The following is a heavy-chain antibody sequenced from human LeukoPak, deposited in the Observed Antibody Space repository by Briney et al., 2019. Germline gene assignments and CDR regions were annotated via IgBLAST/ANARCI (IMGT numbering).Heavy chain of an antibody. CDR3: ARGSYYDSSGYYPHYFDY. CDR2: INPSGGST. J-gene: IGHJ4*02. Sequence: ASVKVSCXASGYTFTNFYIHWVRRAPGQGLEWMGIINPSGGSTSYGQKFQGRVTMTRDTSTSTVYMDLSSLRSEDTAVYYCARGSYYDSSGYYPHYFDYWGQGTLVTVSS. V-gene: IGHV1-46*01. CDR1: GYTFTNFY. D-gene: IGHD3-22*01.